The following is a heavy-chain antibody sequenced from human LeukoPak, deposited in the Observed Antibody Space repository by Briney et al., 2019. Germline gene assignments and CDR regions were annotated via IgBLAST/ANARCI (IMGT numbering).Heavy chain of an antibody. CDR1: GGTFSIYA. V-gene: IGHV1-69*01. J-gene: IGHJ6*02. D-gene: IGHD3-9*01. CDR3: ARVLRYYDILTGYYPQYYYYYGMDV. CDR2: IIPIFGTA. Sequence: SVKVSCKASGGTFSIYAISWVRQAPGQGLEWMGGIIPIFGTANYAQKFQGRVTITADESTSTAYMELSSLRSEDTAVYYCARVLRYYDILTGYYPQYYYYYGMDVWGQGTTVTVSS.